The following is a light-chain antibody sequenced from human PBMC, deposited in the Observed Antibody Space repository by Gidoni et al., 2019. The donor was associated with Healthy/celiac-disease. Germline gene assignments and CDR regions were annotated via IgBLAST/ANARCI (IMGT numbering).Light chain of an antibody. Sequence: EIVLTQSPGTLSFPPGERAPPSCRASQSVSSSYLAWYQQKPGQAPRLLIYGASSRATGIPDRFSGSGSGTDFTLTISRLEPEDFAVYYCQQYGSSPATFGGGTKVEIK. J-gene: IGKJ4*01. V-gene: IGKV3-20*01. CDR3: QQYGSSPAT. CDR2: GAS. CDR1: QSVSSSY.